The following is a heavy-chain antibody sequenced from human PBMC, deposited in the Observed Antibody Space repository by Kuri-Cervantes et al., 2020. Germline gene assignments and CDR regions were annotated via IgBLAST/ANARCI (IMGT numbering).Heavy chain of an antibody. CDR1: GGSISSYY. Sequence: SETLSLTCTVSGGSISSYYWSWIRQPAGKGLEWIGPIYSSGSTNYNPSLKSRVTISVDKSKNQFSLKLSSVTAADTAVYYCARVNLSRYCSGGTCYSVFYMDVWGKGTTVTVSS. D-gene: IGHD2-15*01. J-gene: IGHJ6*03. V-gene: IGHV4-4*07. CDR3: ARVNLSRYCSGGTCYSVFYMDV. CDR2: IYSSGST.